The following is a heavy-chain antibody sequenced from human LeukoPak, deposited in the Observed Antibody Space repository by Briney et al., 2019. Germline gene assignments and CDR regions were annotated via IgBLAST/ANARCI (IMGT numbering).Heavy chain of an antibody. CDR1: GYTFTGYY. V-gene: IGHV1-2*02. D-gene: IGHD1-26*01. Sequence: ASVKVSCKASGYTFTGYYMHWVRQAPGQGLEWMGWINPNSGGTNYAQKFQGRVTMTRDTSISTAYMELSRLRSDDTAVYYCARGWELLRLHDAFDIWGQGTMVTVSS. CDR3: ARGWELLRLHDAFDI. J-gene: IGHJ3*02. CDR2: INPNSGGT.